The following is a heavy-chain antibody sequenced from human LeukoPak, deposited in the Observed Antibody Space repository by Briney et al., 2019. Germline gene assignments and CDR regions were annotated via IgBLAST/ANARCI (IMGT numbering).Heavy chain of an antibody. CDR1: GSTISNYN. V-gene: IGHV3-48*04. D-gene: IGHD3-22*01. J-gene: IGHJ4*02. Sequence: GGSLRLSCTVSGSTISNYNMNWVRQPPGKGLEWVSYISSGAARTTYYADSVKGRFTISRDNAKNSLYLQMNSLRAEDTAVYYCVTYYYDSSGYSIDDYWGQGTLVTVSS. CDR2: ISSGAARTT. CDR3: VTYYYDSSGYSIDDY.